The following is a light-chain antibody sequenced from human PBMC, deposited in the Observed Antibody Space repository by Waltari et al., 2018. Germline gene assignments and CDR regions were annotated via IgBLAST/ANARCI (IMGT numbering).Light chain of an antibody. Sequence: SYVLTQAPSVSVAPGQTARITCGGNIIGSKNVHWYQQRPGQAPVLLFYVYRDRPSGIPDRFSGANSGHTATLIIRRVEAGDEADYYCQVWDGSREYVFGPGTKVTVL. V-gene: IGLV3-21*02. J-gene: IGLJ1*01. CDR2: VYR. CDR3: QVWDGSREYV. CDR1: IIGSKN.